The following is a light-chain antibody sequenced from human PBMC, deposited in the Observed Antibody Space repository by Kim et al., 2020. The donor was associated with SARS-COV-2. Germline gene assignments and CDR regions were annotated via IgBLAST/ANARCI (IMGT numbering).Light chain of an antibody. V-gene: IGKV1-5*03. CDR2: KAS. Sequence: DIQVTHSPSTLSASVGDRVTITCRASQSINTWLAWYQQKPGKPPKLLIYKASTSESGVPSRFSGSGSGTEFTLTISSLQPDDFATYYCQQCKTYPYTFGQGTKLEI. CDR1: QSINTW. J-gene: IGKJ2*01. CDR3: QQCKTYPYT.